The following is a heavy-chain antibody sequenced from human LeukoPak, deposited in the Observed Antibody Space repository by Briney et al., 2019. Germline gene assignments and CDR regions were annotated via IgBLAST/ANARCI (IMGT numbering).Heavy chain of an antibody. V-gene: IGHV3-15*01. CDR2: IKSKTDGGTT. CDR3: TTIAYCSSTSCYKYYFAY. J-gene: IGHJ4*02. D-gene: IGHD2-2*01. CDR1: GVTFTNAW. Sequence: GGSLRLSCAASGVTFTNAWMSWVRQAPGKGLEWVGRIKSKTDGGTTDYAAPVKGRFNISRDDSKNTLYLQMNSLKTEDTAVYYCTTIAYCSSTSCYKYYFAYWGQGTLVTVSS.